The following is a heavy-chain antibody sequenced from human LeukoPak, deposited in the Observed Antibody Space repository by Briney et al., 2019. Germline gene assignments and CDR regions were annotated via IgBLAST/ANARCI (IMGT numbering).Heavy chain of an antibody. CDR3: ARRRLRYFDWSSKAGGWYFDY. V-gene: IGHV4-39*07. J-gene: IGHJ4*02. CDR1: GGSISSSTFY. D-gene: IGHD3-9*01. Sequence: PSETLSLTCSVSGGSISSSTFYWGWIRQPPGKGLEWIGSIYYSGTTHYNPSLKSRVTISVDTSKNQFSLKLSSVTAADTAVYYCARRRLRYFDWSSKAGGWYFDYWGQGTLVTVSS. CDR2: IYYSGTT.